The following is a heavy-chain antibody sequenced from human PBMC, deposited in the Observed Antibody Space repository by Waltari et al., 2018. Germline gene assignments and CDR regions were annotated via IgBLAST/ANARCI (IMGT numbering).Heavy chain of an antibody. CDR3: ARHPNRYFDL. V-gene: IGHV4-4*07. CDR2: IYISGSA. J-gene: IGHJ2*01. CDR1: GASISSSY. Sequence: QVQLQESGPGLVKPSETLSLTCTVSGASISSSYWNWIRQPAGKGLEWIGRIYISGSANYNPSLKRRVTMSVDTSKNQFSLKLTSVTAADTAVYYCARHPNRYFDLWGRGTLVTVSS.